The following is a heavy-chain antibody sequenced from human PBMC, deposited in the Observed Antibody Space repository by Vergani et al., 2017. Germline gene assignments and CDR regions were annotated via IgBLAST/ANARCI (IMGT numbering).Heavy chain of an antibody. Sequence: EVQLVESGGGLVQPGGSLRLSCAASGFTFSSYWMSWVRQAPGKGLEWVANIKQDGSEKYYVDSVKGRFTISRDNAKNSLYLQMNSLRAEDTAVYYCARENSMIVVVMLRYFDLWGRGTLVTVSS. CDR3: ARENSMIVVVMLRYFDL. CDR1: GFTFSSYW. CDR2: IKQDGSEK. J-gene: IGHJ2*01. D-gene: IGHD3-22*01. V-gene: IGHV3-7*03.